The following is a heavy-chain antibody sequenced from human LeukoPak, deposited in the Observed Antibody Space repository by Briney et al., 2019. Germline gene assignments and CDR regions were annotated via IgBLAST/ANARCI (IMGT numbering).Heavy chain of an antibody. CDR1: GFTFSSYS. Sequence: GGSLRLSCAASGFTFSSYSMNWVRQAPGKGLEWVSSISSSSSYIYCADSVKGRFTISRDNAKNSLYLQMNSLRAEDTAVYYCARDSGYSYGYDYWGQGTLVTVSS. CDR2: ISSSSSYI. CDR3: ARDSGYSYGYDY. J-gene: IGHJ4*02. V-gene: IGHV3-21*01. D-gene: IGHD5-18*01.